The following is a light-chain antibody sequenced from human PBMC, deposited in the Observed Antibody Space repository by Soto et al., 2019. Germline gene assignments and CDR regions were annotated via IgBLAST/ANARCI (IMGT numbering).Light chain of an antibody. Sequence: EIVFTQSPATLSLSPGERATLSCRASQSVSTYLAWYQQKPGQAPRILIYDASYRATGIPARFSGSGSGTDFTLTISSLEPEDFAVYYCQQRSDWPSFGQGTRLEIK. CDR1: QSVSTY. J-gene: IGKJ5*01. CDR2: DAS. V-gene: IGKV3-11*01. CDR3: QQRSDWPS.